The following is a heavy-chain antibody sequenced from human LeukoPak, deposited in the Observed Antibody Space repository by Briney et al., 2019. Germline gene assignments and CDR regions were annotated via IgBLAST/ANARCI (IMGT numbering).Heavy chain of an antibody. V-gene: IGHV4-61*01. D-gene: IGHD5-18*01. J-gene: IGHJ3*02. CDR1: GGSINSGSYY. CDR2: IYYSGST. CDR3: ARAGYGYIAFDI. Sequence: SETLSLTCTVSGGSINSGSYYWSWIRQPPGKGLEWIGYIYYSGSTNYNPSLKSRVTISVDTSKNQFSLKLSSVTAADTAVYYCARAGYGYIAFDIWGQGTMVTVSS.